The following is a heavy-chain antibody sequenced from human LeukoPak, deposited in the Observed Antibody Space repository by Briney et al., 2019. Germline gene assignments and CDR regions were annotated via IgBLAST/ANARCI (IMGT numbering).Heavy chain of an antibody. D-gene: IGHD6-19*01. J-gene: IGHJ4*02. Sequence: GGSLRLSCAASGFTVSSNYMSWVRQAPGKGLEWVGRIKSKTDGGTTDYAAPVKGRFTISRDDSKNTLYLQMNSLKTEDTAVYYCTGDPSSGWYVFVYWGQGTLVTVSS. CDR1: GFTVSSNY. CDR2: IKSKTDGGTT. V-gene: IGHV3-15*07. CDR3: TGDPSSGWYVFVY.